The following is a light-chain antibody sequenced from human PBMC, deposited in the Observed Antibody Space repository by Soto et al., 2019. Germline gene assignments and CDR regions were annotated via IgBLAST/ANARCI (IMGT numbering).Light chain of an antibody. CDR1: TRDIGAYDY. V-gene: IGLV2-14*01. CDR3: SSFTTSYFYV. Sequence: QSVLAQPASVSGSPGQSITIPCTGTTRDIGAYDYVSWYQQHPGKAPKLLIHGVTRRPSGVSSRFSASKSAYTASLTISGLQAEDEANYYCSSFTTSYFYVFGPGTKVTVL. CDR2: GVT. J-gene: IGLJ1*01.